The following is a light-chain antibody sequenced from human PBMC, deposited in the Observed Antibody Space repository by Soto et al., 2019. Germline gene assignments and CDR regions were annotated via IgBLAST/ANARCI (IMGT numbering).Light chain of an antibody. CDR2: GAS. CDR3: QQYGSSPWT. V-gene: IGKV3-20*01. CDR1: QSVSRNY. J-gene: IGKJ1*01. Sequence: EIVLTQSPGTLSLSPGERATLSCRASQSVSRNYLAWYQQKPGQAPRLLIYGASSRAAGTPDRFTGSGAGTDFTLSIDRMEPEDFALYHCQQYGSSPWTFGQGTKVAIK.